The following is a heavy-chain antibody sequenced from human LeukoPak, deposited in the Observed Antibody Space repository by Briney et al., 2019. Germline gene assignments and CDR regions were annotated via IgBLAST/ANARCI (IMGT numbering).Heavy chain of an antibody. CDR2: IYYSGST. J-gene: IGHJ4*02. D-gene: IGHD3-10*01. CDR3: ARITMVRGVDY. V-gene: IGHV4-39*01. Sequence: SXSSYYWGWIRQPPGKGLEWIGSIYYSGSTYYNPSPKSRVTISVDTSKNQFSLKLSSVTGVDTAVYYCARITMVRGVDYWGQGTLVTVSS. CDR1: SXSSYY.